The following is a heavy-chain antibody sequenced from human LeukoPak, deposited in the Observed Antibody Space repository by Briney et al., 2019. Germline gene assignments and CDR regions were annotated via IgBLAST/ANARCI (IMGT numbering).Heavy chain of an antibody. CDR3: AKEGI. V-gene: IGHV3-30*02. Sequence: PGGSLRLSCGTSGFTFSSYGMHWVRQAPGKGLEWVAFIRYDASNKYYADSVKGRFTISRDNSKNTVYLQMNSLRTEDTAVYYCAKEGIWGQGTMVTVSS. J-gene: IGHJ3*02. CDR2: IRYDASNK. CDR1: GFTFSSYG.